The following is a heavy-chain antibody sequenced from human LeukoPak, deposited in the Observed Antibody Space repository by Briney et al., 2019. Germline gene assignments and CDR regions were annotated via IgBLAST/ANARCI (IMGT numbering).Heavy chain of an antibody. V-gene: IGHV3-30*18. CDR1: GFTFSIYG. CDR2: ISYDGSNK. J-gene: IGHJ4*02. Sequence: PGGSLRLSCAASGFTFSIYGMHWIRQAPGKGLEWVAVISYDGSNKYYADSVKGRFTISRDNSKNTLYLQMNGLRAEDTAVYYCAKDGLAAALDYWGQGTLVTVSS. D-gene: IGHD6-13*01. CDR3: AKDGLAAALDY.